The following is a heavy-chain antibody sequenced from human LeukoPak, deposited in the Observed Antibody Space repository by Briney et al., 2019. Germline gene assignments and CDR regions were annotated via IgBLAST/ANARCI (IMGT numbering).Heavy chain of an antibody. CDR2: ISGSGGST. Sequence: GGSLRLSCAASGFTFNNFAMSWVRQAPGKGLEWVSAISGSGGSTYYADSVKGRFTISRDNSKNTLYLQMNSLRAEDTAVYYCAKGQNYYDSSGYGYWGQGTLVTVSS. J-gene: IGHJ4*02. CDR3: AKGQNYYDSSGYGY. D-gene: IGHD3-22*01. V-gene: IGHV3-23*01. CDR1: GFTFNNFA.